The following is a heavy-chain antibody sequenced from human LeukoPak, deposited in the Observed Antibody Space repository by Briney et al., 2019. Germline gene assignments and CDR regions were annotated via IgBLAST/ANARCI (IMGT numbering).Heavy chain of an antibody. D-gene: IGHD3-9*01. Sequence: GGSLRLSCAASGFTFSSYGMHWVRQAPGNGLEWVAVISYDGSNKYYADSVKGRFTISRDNSKNTLYLQMNSLRAEDTAVYYCAKDLLRDILTGYQLWGQGTLVTVSS. CDR2: ISYDGSNK. CDR3: AKDLLRDILTGYQL. CDR1: GFTFSSYG. V-gene: IGHV3-30*18. J-gene: IGHJ4*02.